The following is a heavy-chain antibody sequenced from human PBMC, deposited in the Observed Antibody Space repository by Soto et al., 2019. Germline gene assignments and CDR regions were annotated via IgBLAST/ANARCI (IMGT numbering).Heavy chain of an antibody. CDR2: INHSGST. CDR3: ARGPYDYVWGSYRYGGNTVANYFDY. D-gene: IGHD3-16*02. J-gene: IGHJ4*02. Sequence: SETLSLTCAVYGGSFGGYYWSWIRQPPGKGLEWIGEINHSGSTNYNPSLKSRVTISVDTSKNQFSLKLSSVTAADTAVYYCARGPYDYVWGSYRYGGNTVANYFDYWGQGTLVTVSS. CDR1: GGSFGGYY. V-gene: IGHV4-34*01.